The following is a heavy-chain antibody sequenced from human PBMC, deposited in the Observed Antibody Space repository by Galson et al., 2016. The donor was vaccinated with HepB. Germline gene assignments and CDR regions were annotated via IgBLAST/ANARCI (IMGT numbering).Heavy chain of an antibody. D-gene: IGHD2-15*01. CDR2: IYDSGIT. CDR3: ASTPEYCIGGSCFNGAAFDI. V-gene: IGHV4-30-2*01. CDR1: GGSVSSASYS. Sequence: TLSLTCAVSGGSVSSASYSWSWIRQPPGKGLEWIGYIYDSGITYYKSSLKSRVTISVDRSKNHFSLHLSSVTAADTALYYCASTPEYCIGGSCFNGAAFDIWGQGTMVTVSS. J-gene: IGHJ3*02.